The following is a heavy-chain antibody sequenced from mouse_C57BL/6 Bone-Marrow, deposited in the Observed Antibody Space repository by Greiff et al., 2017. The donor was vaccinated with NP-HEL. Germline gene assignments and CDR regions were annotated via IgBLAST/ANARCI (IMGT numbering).Heavy chain of an antibody. CDR2: IDPENGDT. CDR1: GFNIKDDY. CDR3: TTGGSSPDAMDY. Sequence: EVQLQQSGAELVRPGASVKLSCTVSGFNIKDDYMHWVKQRPEQGLEWIGWIDPENGDTEYASKFQGKATITADTSSNTAYLQLSSLTSEDTAVYYCTTGGSSPDAMDYWGQGTSVTGSS. V-gene: IGHV14-4*01. J-gene: IGHJ4*01. D-gene: IGHD1-1*01.